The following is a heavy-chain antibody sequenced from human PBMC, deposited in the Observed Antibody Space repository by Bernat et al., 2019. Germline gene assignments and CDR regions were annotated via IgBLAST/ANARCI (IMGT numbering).Heavy chain of an antibody. CDR2: INHSGST. Sequence: QVQLQQWGAGLLKPSETLSLTCAVYGGSFSGYYWSWIRQPPGKGLEWIGEINHSGSTNYNPSLKSRVTTSVDTSKNQFSLKLSSVTAADTAVYYCARGYWFDPWGQGTLVTVSS. CDR3: ARGYWFDP. J-gene: IGHJ5*02. V-gene: IGHV4-34*01. CDR1: GGSFSGYY.